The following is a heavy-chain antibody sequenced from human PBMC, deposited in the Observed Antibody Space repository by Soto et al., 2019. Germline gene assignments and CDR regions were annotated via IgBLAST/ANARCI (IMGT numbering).Heavy chain of an antibody. CDR1: GGSISSSSYY. J-gene: IGHJ4*02. CDR3: ERDGGSYFDC. D-gene: IGHD1-26*01. V-gene: IGHV4-39*02. CDR2: TYYSGST. Sequence: QLQLQESGPGLVKPSETLSLTCTVSGGSISSSSYYWGWIRQPPGKGLEWIGSTYYSGSTYYTPSLKSRVPISVDTSKYQCSLKLTSLTPADTAVYYCERDGGSYFDCWGQRTLLXVSS.